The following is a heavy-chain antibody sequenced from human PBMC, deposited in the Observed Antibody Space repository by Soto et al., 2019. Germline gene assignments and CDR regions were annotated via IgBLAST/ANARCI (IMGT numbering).Heavy chain of an antibody. D-gene: IGHD3-10*01. Sequence: QVQLVESGGGVVQPGRSLRLSCAASGFTFSSYGMHWVRQAPGNGLEWVAVISYDGSNKYYADSVKGRFTISRDNSKNTLYLQRNSRGAGDTAVYYWAKVRASYGSGSGFSGGQGPLVTVSS. CDR2: ISYDGSNK. J-gene: IGHJ4*02. CDR3: AKVRASYGSGSGFS. V-gene: IGHV3-30*18. CDR1: GFTFSSYG.